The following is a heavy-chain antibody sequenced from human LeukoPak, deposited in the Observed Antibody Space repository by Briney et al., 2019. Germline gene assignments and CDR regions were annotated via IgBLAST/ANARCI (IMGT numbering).Heavy chain of an antibody. J-gene: IGHJ4*02. D-gene: IGHD6-6*01. CDR1: GGSFSGYY. Sequence: SETLSLTCAVYGGSFSGYYWSWIRQPPGKGLEWIGEINHRGSTNYNPSLKSRVTTSVDTSKNQFSLKLSSVTAADTAVYYCARGLRQLVRSWHYWGQGALVTVSS. CDR2: INHRGST. V-gene: IGHV4-34*01. CDR3: ARGLRQLVRSWHY.